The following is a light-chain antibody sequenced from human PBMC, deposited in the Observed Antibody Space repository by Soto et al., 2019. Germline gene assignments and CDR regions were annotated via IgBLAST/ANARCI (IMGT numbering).Light chain of an antibody. CDR3: SSYTSSSTYV. CDR2: DVS. V-gene: IGLV2-14*01. J-gene: IGLJ1*01. Sequence: QSALTQPASVSGSPVQSITISCTGTSSDVGGYNYVSWYQQHPGKAPKLMIYDVSNRPSGVSNRFSGSKSGNTASLTISGLQAEDEAHYYCSSYTSSSTYVFGSGTKVT. CDR1: SSDVGGYNY.